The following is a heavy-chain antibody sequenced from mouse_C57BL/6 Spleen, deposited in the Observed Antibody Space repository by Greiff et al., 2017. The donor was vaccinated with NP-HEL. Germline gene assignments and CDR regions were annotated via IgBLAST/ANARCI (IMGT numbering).Heavy chain of an antibody. J-gene: IGHJ3*01. Sequence: VQLQQSGAELVRPGASVKLSCTASGFNIKDDYMHWVKQRPEQGLEWIGWIDPENGDTEYASKFQGKATITADTSSNTAYLQLSSLTSEDTAVYYCTTRGNEADWGQGTLVTVAA. V-gene: IGHV14-4*01. D-gene: IGHD2-1*01. CDR3: TTRGNEAD. CDR1: GFNIKDDY. CDR2: IDPENGDT.